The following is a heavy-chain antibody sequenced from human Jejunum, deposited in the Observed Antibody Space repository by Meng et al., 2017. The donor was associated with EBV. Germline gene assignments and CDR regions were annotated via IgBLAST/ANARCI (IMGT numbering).Heavy chain of an antibody. V-gene: IGHV1-2*06. J-gene: IGHJ4*02. CDR3: ARDGYSSGWYY. Sequence: QVPLGQSGAEVKEPWAPMKVSFKASEDTFTGYYYMNWVRPAPGQGLGWIGRINPYTGGTNYAQKFQGRVTMTRDTSNNTTYMEVNSLRSDDTAVYFCARDGYSSGWYYWGQGTLVTVSS. CDR1: EDTFTGYYY. CDR2: INPYTGGT. D-gene: IGHD6-13*01.